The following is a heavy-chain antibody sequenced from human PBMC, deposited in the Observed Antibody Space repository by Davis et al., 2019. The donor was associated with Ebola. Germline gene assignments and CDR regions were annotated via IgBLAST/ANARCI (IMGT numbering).Heavy chain of an antibody. D-gene: IGHD1-26*01. CDR1: GFSFSSYG. CDR3: ARSYDDY. CDR2: INSDGSST. V-gene: IGHV3-74*01. Sequence: GESLKISCAASGFSFSSYGMAWVRQAPGKGLVWVSRINSDGSSTSYADSVKGRFTISRDNAKNTLYLQMNSLRAEDTAVYYCARSYDDYWGQGTLVAVSS. J-gene: IGHJ4*02.